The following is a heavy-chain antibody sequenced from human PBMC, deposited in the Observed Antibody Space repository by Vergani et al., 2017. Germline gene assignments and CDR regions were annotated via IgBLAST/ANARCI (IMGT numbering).Heavy chain of an antibody. D-gene: IGHD2-2*01. J-gene: IGHJ4*02. CDR3: ARVGYCSSTSCPIFDY. CDR2: INPSGGST. Sequence: QVQLVQSGAEVKKPGASVKVSCKASGYTFTSYYMHWVRQAPGQGLEWMGIINPSGGSTSYAQKFQGRVTMTRETSTSTVYMELSSLRSEDTAVYYCARVGYCSSTSCPIFDYWGQGTLVTVSS. V-gene: IGHV1-46*03. CDR1: GYTFTSYY.